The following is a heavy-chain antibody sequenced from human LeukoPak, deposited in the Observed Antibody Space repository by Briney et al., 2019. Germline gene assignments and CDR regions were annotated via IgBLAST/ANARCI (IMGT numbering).Heavy chain of an antibody. CDR1: GGSFSGYY. D-gene: IGHD3-9*01. V-gene: IGHV4-34*01. J-gene: IGHJ4*02. CDR2: INHSGST. Sequence: SETLSLTCAVYGGSFSGYYWSWIRQPPGKGLEWTGEINHSGSTNYNPSLKSRVTISVDTSKNQFSLKLSSVTAADTAVYYCARSPRVGVSLRYFDWLPTFDYWGQGTLVTVSS. CDR3: ARSPRVGVSLRYFDWLPTFDY.